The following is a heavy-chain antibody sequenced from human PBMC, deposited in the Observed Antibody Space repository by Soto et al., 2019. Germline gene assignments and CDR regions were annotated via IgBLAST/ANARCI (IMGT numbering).Heavy chain of an antibody. Sequence: PGKGLEWIGEINHSASTNYNPSLKSRVTISVDTSKNQFSLKLSSVTAADTAVYYCARGKLFGDGTFDYWGQGTLVTVSS. V-gene: IGHV4-34*01. J-gene: IGHJ4*02. CDR3: ARGKLFGDGTFDY. D-gene: IGHD3-10*02. CDR2: INHSAST.